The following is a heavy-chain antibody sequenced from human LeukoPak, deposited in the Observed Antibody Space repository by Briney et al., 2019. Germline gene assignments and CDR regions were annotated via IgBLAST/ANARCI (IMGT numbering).Heavy chain of an antibody. J-gene: IGHJ3*02. CDR3: ARAHYDYVWGSYPNAFDI. CDR2: INHSGST. CDR1: GGSFSGYY. D-gene: IGHD3-16*02. Sequence: SETLSLTCAVYGGSFSGYYWSWIRQPPGKGLEWIGEINHSGSTNYNPSLKSRVTISVDTSKNQFSLKLSSVTAVDTAVYYCARAHYDYVWGSYPNAFDIWGQGTMVTVSS. V-gene: IGHV4-34*01.